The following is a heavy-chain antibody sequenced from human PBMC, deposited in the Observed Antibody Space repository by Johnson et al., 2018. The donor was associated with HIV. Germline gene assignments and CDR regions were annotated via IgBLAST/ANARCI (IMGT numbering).Heavy chain of an antibody. D-gene: IGHD2-21*01. CDR1: GFTFSSYG. Sequence: QVQLVESGGGVVQPGRSLRLSCAASGFTFSSYGMHWVRQAPGKGLEWVAVISYDGSNKYYADSVKGRFTISRDNSKNTLYLHMNSLRAEDTAVYYCAKLGGEDGFYIWGQGTLVSVSS. J-gene: IGHJ3*02. CDR3: AKLGGEDGFYI. V-gene: IGHV3-30*18. CDR2: ISYDGSNK.